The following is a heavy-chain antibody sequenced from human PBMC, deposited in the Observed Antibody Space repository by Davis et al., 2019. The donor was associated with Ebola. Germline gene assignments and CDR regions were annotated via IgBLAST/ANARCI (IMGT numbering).Heavy chain of an antibody. Sequence: AASVKVSCKASGYTFTGYYMHWVRQAPGQGLEWMGRINPNSGGTNYAQKFQGRVTMTRDTSISTAYMELSRLRSDDTAVYYCARVNSDILTLTGYYFDYWGQGTLVTVSS. J-gene: IGHJ4*02. CDR3: ARVNSDILTLTGYYFDY. D-gene: IGHD3-9*01. CDR2: INPNSGGT. V-gene: IGHV1-2*06. CDR1: GYTFTGYY.